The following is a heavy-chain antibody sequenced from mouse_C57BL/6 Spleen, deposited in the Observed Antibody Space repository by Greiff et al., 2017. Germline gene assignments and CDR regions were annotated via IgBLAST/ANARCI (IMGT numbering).Heavy chain of an antibody. CDR3: ANYYGSSYGWFAY. Sequence: VHLVASGPELVKPGASVKISCTASCYAFRSSWMNWVKQRPGTGLEWIGRIYPGDGATNYNGKFKGKATLTADKSSSTAYMQLSSLTSEDSAVYFCANYYGSSYGWFAYWGQGTLVTVSA. J-gene: IGHJ3*01. CDR2: IYPGDGAT. D-gene: IGHD1-1*01. V-gene: IGHV1-82*01. CDR1: CYAFRSSW.